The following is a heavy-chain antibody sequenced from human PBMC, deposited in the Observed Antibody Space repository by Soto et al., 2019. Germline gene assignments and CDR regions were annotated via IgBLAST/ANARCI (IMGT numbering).Heavy chain of an antibody. V-gene: IGHV4-4*02. Sequence: PSETLSLTCAVSSGYISSSNWWSWVSQPPGKGLEWIGEIYHSGSTDYNPSLESRVTISVDKSKNQFSLKLSSVTAADTAVYYCARFAVFGVVIIGFDYWGQGTLVTVSS. CDR3: ARFAVFGVVIIGFDY. D-gene: IGHD3-3*01. CDR1: SGYISSSNW. J-gene: IGHJ4*02. CDR2: IYHSGST.